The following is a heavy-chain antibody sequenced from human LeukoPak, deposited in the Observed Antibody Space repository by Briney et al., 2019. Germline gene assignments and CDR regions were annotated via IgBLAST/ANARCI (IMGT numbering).Heavy chain of an antibody. CDR1: GFTFDDYA. J-gene: IGHJ4*02. CDR3: VKVTAAGFVDH. V-gene: IGHV3-9*01. D-gene: IGHD6-13*01. CDR2: IGWNSGGI. Sequence: PGGSLGLSCAASGFTFDDYAMHWVRQAPGKGLEWVSGIGWNSGGIVYADSVKGRFTISRDNAKNSLYLQMNSLGAEDTAFYYCVKVTAAGFVDHWGQGTLVTVSS.